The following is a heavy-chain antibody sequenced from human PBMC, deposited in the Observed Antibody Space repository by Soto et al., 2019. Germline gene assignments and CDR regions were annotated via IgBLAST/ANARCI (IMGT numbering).Heavy chain of an antibody. V-gene: IGHV3-9*01. CDR2: LSKDSLSI. Sequence: ALRLSCVASGFKVDDDGMHWVRHTRGKGLEWIAGLSKDSLSISYGASMKGRFTISRDNAKNSLYLQLNSPRPEDTALYYCVKDALTAVAFYFDYWGRGVLVTVS. CDR1: GFKVDDDG. CDR3: VKDALTAVAFYFDY. D-gene: IGHD6-19*01. J-gene: IGHJ4*01.